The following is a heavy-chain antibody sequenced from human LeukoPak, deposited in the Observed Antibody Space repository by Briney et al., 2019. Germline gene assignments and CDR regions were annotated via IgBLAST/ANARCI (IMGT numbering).Heavy chain of an antibody. D-gene: IGHD7-27*01. J-gene: IGHJ5*02. CDR1: GFSFRSYP. Sequence: GGSLRLSCAASGFSFRSYPLSWVRQAPGKGLEWVSSISASGASTYYADSVKGRFSISRDNAKNSVFLQMNSLRAEDSGVYYCARDVRGRTPLKLGMKWFDPWGQGTRVTISS. CDR2: ISASGAST. CDR3: ARDVRGRTPLKLGMKWFDP. V-gene: IGHV3-23*01.